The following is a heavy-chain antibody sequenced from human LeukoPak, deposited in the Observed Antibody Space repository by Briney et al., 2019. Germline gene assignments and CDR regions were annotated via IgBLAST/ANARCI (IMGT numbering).Heavy chain of an antibody. D-gene: IGHD3-16*02. CDR2: IYYSGST. J-gene: IGHJ4*02. V-gene: IGHV4-39*01. CDR3: ASLKLGELSLFDY. CDR1: GGSITSSSYY. Sequence: SETLSLTCTVSGGSITSSSYYWGWIRQPPGKGLEWIGSIYYSGSTYYNPSLKSRVTISVDTSKNQFSLKLSSVTAADTAVYYCASLKLGELSLFDYWGQGTLVTVSS.